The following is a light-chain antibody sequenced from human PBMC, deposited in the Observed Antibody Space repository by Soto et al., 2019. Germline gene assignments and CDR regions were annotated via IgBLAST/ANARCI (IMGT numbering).Light chain of an antibody. V-gene: IGKV1-39*01. CDR2: ASS. CDR3: QQSYTTPLT. J-gene: IGKJ4*01. CDR1: QSISKC. Sequence: DIQMTQSPFSLSASVGDRVTITCRASQSISKCLIWYQLKPGKAPKLLIYASSSLQSGVPSRFSGSGSGTDFTLTISSRHLEDFATYYCQQSYTTPLTFGGGTKVEIK.